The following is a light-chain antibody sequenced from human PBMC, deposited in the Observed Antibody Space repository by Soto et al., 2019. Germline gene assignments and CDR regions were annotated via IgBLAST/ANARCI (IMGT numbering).Light chain of an antibody. Sequence: ELVLTQSPGSLSLSPGERATLSCRARQSVSSTFFAWYQQRPGQAPRLLMYGASSRATGIPERFSGSGSGTDFTLPISRLEPEDFAVYYCQQFDSSVTFGQGTKVEIK. V-gene: IGKV3-20*01. CDR3: QQFDSSVT. CDR2: GAS. J-gene: IGKJ1*01. CDR1: QSVSSTF.